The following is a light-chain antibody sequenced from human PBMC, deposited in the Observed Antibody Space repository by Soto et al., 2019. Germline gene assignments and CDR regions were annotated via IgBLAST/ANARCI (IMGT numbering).Light chain of an antibody. V-gene: IGKV3-20*01. CDR1: QSVSGSY. Sequence: EIVLTQSPGTLSLPPGERATLSCRARQSVSGSYLAWYQQKPGQSPRLLIYDASSRATGIPDRFSGSGSGTDFTLTISRLEPEDFAVYYCQQYATRPWTFGQGTKVESK. CDR3: QQYATRPWT. J-gene: IGKJ1*01. CDR2: DAS.